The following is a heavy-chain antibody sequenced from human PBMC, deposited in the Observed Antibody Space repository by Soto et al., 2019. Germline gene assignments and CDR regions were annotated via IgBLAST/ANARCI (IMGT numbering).Heavy chain of an antibody. V-gene: IGHV4-59*01. CDR2: IYYSGST. Sequence: SETLSLTCTVSGGSISSYYWSWIRQPPGKGLEWIGYIYYSGSTNYNPSLKSRVTISVDTSKNQFSLKLSSVTAADTAVYYCAIGPPSYYDSSGYYKYFDYWGQGTLVTVSS. CDR3: AIGPPSYYDSSGYYKYFDY. CDR1: GGSISSYY. J-gene: IGHJ4*02. D-gene: IGHD3-22*01.